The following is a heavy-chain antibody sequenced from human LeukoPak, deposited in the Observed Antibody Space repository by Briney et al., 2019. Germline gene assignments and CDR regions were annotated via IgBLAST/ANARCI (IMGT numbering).Heavy chain of an antibody. D-gene: IGHD2-2*01. J-gene: IGHJ3*02. CDR2: IIPIFGTA. V-gene: IGHV1-69*05. Sequence: GASVKVSCKASGGTFSSYAISWVRQAPGQGLEWMGGIIPIFGTANYAQKFQGRVTITTDESTSTAYMELSSLRSEDTAVYYCARQAEDIVVVPRAFDIWGQGTMVTVSS. CDR1: GGTFSSYA. CDR3: ARQAEDIVVVPRAFDI.